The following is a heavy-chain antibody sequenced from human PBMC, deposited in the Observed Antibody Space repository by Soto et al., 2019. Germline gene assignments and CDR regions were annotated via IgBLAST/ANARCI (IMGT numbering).Heavy chain of an antibody. CDR2: IFYSGST. Sequence: QVQLQESGPGLVKPSGTLSLTCAVSGDSISRSYWWTWVRQAPGKGLEWIGEIFYSGSTNYNPSLKRRVHITVNKSQDPFSLNLSSVTVAGTGVYYCAMANLLWYRAPPPEYYGIDVWGHWNTVTVSS. D-gene: IGHD3-10*01. CDR3: AMANLLWYRAPPPEYYGIDV. V-gene: IGHV4-4*02. CDR1: GDSISRSYW. J-gene: IGHJ6*02.